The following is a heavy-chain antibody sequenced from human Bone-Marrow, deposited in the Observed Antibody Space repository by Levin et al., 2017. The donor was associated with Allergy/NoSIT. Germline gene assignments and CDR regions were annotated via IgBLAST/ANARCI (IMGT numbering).Heavy chain of an antibody. J-gene: IGHJ6*02. CDR3: ASYRGGSYSYYYYYGMDV. Sequence: ASVKVSCKASGYTFTSYDINWVRQAPGQGLEWMGWMNPNSGNTGYAQKFQGRVTMTRNTSISTAYMELSSLGSEDTAVYYCASYRGGSYSYYYYYGMDVWGQGTTVTVSS. CDR1: GYTFTSYD. D-gene: IGHD6-25*01. V-gene: IGHV1-8*01. CDR2: MNPNSGNT.